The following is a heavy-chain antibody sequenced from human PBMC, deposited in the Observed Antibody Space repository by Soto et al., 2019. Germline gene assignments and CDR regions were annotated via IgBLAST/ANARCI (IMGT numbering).Heavy chain of an antibody. CDR1: GGSISSRNW. CDR3: ARTSGIGYDFDY. J-gene: IGHJ4*02. CDR2: IFHSGST. V-gene: IGHV4-4*02. Sequence: SETLSLTCAVSGGSISSRNWWSWVRQSPGKGLEWIGEIFHSGSTNYNPSLKSRVSLSVDKSKNQFSLKLSSVTAADTAVYYCARTSGIGYDFDYWGQGTLVTVS. D-gene: IGHD2-2*01.